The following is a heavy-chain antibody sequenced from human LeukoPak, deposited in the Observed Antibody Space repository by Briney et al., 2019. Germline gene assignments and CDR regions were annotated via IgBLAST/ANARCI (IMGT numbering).Heavy chain of an antibody. CDR3: ARQGGDEVFDY. J-gene: IGHJ4*02. CDR1: GGSISSSNW. D-gene: IGHD2-21*01. Sequence: SGTLSLTCAVSGGSISSSNWWSWVRQPPGKGLEWIGEIYHSGSTNYNPSLKSRATISVDTSKNQFSLRLSSVTAADTAVYYCARQGGDEVFDYWGQGTLVTVSS. CDR2: IYHSGST. V-gene: IGHV4-4*02.